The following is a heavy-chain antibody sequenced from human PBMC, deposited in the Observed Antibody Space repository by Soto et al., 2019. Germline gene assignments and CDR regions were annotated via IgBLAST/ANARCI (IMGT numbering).Heavy chain of an antibody. CDR3: ARDRTDSGYSTNWLDP. CDR2: IIPIFGTT. V-gene: IGHV1-69*06. J-gene: IGHJ5*02. Sequence: QVHLMQSGAEVKKPGSSVKVSCKASGGTFGSDAITWVRQAPGQGLEWVGRIIPIFGTTNYAQNLQGRVTISADKSTLTSYMELHSLTSDDTALYYCARDRTDSGYSTNWLDPWGQGTQVTVSS. D-gene: IGHD3-22*01. CDR1: GGTFGSDA.